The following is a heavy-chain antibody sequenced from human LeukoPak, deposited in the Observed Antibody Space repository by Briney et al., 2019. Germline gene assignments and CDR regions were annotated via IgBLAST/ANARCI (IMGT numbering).Heavy chain of an antibody. CDR3: GRGTDAYKIGNI. J-gene: IGHJ4*02. D-gene: IGHD5-24*01. Sequence: SETLSLTCAASGGSFSGYYLTWIRQSPGKGLEWVGEIHRTEGGYYNPSLESRVTMSVDTSKTQLYLSMNSVTAADTAVYFCGRGTDAYKIGNIWGQGSLVTVSS. CDR1: GGSFSGYY. V-gene: IGHV4-34*01. CDR2: IHRTEGG.